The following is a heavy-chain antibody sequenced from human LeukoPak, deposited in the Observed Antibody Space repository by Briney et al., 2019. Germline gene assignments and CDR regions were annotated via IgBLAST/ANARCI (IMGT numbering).Heavy chain of an antibody. Sequence: GGSLRLSCAASGFTLSNYWMHWVRQAPGKGLVWVSRINSDGRSTSYADSVKGRFTISRDNAKNTLYLQMNSLRAEDTAVYYCATYKSPYCFDYWGQGTLVTVST. CDR1: GFTLSNYW. V-gene: IGHV3-74*01. CDR3: ATYKSPYCFDY. J-gene: IGHJ4*02. D-gene: IGHD1-14*01. CDR2: INSDGRST.